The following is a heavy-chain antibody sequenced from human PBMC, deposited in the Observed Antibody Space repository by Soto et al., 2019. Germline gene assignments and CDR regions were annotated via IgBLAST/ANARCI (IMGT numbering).Heavy chain of an antibody. Sequence: EVQLVESGGGLVQPGGSLRLSCAASGFTFRHYAMNWVRQAPGKGLEWVSGISSGRGATIRYAESVQGRFSISRDNPKNTLFLQMNNLRVDDTALYYCAKDQGEGGDYENLLPSDWGQGILVTVSS. CDR3: AKDQGEGGDYENLLPSD. V-gene: IGHV3-23*04. D-gene: IGHD4-17*01. J-gene: IGHJ4*02. CDR1: GFTFRHYA. CDR2: ISSGRGATI.